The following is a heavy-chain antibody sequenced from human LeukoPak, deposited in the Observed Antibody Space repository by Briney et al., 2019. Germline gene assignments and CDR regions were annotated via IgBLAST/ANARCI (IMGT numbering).Heavy chain of an antibody. D-gene: IGHD3-3*01. CDR2: ISANNGNT. V-gene: IGHV1-18*01. CDR1: GLTFTSYG. CDR3: AKDGRPTIPFSWFDP. J-gene: IGHJ5*02. Sequence: ASVKVSCKASGLTFTSYGFSWVRQAPGQGPEWMGWISANNGNTIYVQKFQGRVTMTTDTSTTTVYMELRDLRSDDTAVYYCAKDGRPTIPFSWFDPWGQGTLVIVSS.